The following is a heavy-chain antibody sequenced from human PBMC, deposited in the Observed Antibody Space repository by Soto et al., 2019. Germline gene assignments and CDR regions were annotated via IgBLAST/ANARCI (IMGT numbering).Heavy chain of an antibody. CDR3: ARHDPTVTTRVFDY. V-gene: IGHV4-59*08. CDR2: IYYSGST. CDR1: GGSISIYY. D-gene: IGHD4-4*01. J-gene: IGHJ4*02. Sequence: SETLSLTCTVSGGSISIYYWSWIGQPPGKGLEWIGYIYYSGSTNYNPSLKSRVTISVDTSKNQFSLKLSSVTAADTAVYYCARHDPTVTTRVFDYWGQGTLVTVSS.